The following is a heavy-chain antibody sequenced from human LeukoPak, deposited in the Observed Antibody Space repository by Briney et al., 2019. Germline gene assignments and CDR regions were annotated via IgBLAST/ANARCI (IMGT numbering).Heavy chain of an antibody. CDR1: GFTFGGYA. J-gene: IGHJ4*02. D-gene: IGHD5-24*01. Sequence: SLRLSCTTSGFTFGGYAMSWVRQAPGKGLEWVGFIRRKGYGGTTEYAASVKGRFTISRDDSKGIAYLQMNTLKTEDTAVYYCAREAEMTTIYYFDYWGQGTLVTVSS. V-gene: IGHV3-49*04. CDR3: AREAEMTTIYYFDY. CDR2: IRRKGYGGTT.